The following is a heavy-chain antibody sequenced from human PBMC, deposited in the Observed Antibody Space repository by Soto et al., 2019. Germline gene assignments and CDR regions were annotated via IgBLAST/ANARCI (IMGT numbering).Heavy chain of an antibody. CDR1: GGSISSGGYY. D-gene: IGHD5-18*01. CDR3: ARLRSGYSYGLDY. CDR2: IYCSGST. J-gene: IGHJ4*02. Sequence: PSETLSLTCTVSGGSISSGGYYWSWIRQHPGTRLDGIGYIYCSGSTYNNPALKSRVTISVDTSKNQFSLKLSSVTAADTAVYYCARLRSGYSYGLDYWGQGTLVTVSS. V-gene: IGHV4-31*03.